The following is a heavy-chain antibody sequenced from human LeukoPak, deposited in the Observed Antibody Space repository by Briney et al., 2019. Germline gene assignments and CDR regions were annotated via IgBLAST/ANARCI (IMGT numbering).Heavy chain of an antibody. CDR3: ARSAGVAVAAPDY. CDR1: GFTFSSYA. J-gene: IGHJ4*02. Sequence: GGSLRLSCAASGFTFSSYAMHWVRQAPGKGLEWVALISYDGSNQYYADSVKGRFTISRDNSKNTLYLQMNSLTTEDTAVYYCARSAGVAVAAPDYWGQGTLVTVSS. CDR2: ISYDGSNQ. D-gene: IGHD6-19*01. V-gene: IGHV3-30-3*01.